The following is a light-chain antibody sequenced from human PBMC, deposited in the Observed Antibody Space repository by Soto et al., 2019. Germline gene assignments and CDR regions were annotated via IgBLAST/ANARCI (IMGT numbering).Light chain of an antibody. CDR2: DAS. CDR1: QSVGPN. Sequence: VFRKSPDNLSVCTGERATLSCRASQSVGPNLVWYQQKFGQAPRLLIYDASTRATGVPARVSGSGSGTEFTLTISSLQSEDFAVYYCQDYNNWPNTFGQLTMVDI. V-gene: IGKV3-15*01. J-gene: IGKJ2*01. CDR3: QDYNNWPNT.